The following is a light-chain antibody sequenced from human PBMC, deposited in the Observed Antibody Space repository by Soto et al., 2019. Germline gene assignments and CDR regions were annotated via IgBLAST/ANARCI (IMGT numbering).Light chain of an antibody. CDR3: QQYGSSPWT. Sequence: ETMFTQSPRTLSLSPREKATLSWRASQSVSSSYLAWYQQKPGQAPRLLIYGASSRATGIPDRFSGSGSGTDFTLTVSRLEPEDFAVYYCQQYGSSPWTFGQGTKV. CDR2: GAS. J-gene: IGKJ1*01. V-gene: IGKV3-20*01. CDR1: QSVSSSY.